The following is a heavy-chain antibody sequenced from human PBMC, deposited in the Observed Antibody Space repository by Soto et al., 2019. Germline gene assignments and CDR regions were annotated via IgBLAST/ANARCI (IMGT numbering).Heavy chain of an antibody. V-gene: IGHV5-51*01. CDR3: ARVRESTAAFDY. CDR2: IYPRDSDT. D-gene: IGHD2-8*02. Sequence: PGESLKISCKGFGYSFTSFWISWVRQMPGKGLEWMGIIYPRDSDTRYSPSFQGQVTISADKSISTAYLQWSSLKASDTAMYYCARVRESTAAFDYWGQGTLDTVSS. J-gene: IGHJ4*02. CDR1: GYSFTSFW.